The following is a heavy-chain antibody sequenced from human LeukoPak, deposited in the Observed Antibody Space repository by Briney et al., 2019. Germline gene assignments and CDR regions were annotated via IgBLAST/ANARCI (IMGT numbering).Heavy chain of an antibody. CDR1: GYTFTVYY. J-gene: IGHJ4*02. CDR3: ARAGGELLLVLND. CDR2: INPNSGGT. Sequence: GASVSVSCKASGYTFTVYYMHWVRQAPGQGLEWMGWINPNSGGTNYAQKFQGRVTMTRDTSISTAYMELSRLRSDDTAVYYCARAGGELLLVLNDWGQGTLVTVSS. D-gene: IGHD1-26*01. V-gene: IGHV1-2*02.